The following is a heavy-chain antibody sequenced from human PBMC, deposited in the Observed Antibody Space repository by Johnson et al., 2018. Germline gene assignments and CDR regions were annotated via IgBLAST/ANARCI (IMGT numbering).Heavy chain of an antibody. Sequence: VQLLESGAEVKKPGSSVKVSCKVSADTFSEYPISWVRQAPGQGLEWLGGIIPISDISNYVQRFQGRLPFTADDSTTTAYRELRSLRFEDTAVYYCARAGSYGDYYMDVWGKGTTVTVAS. CDR2: IIPISDIS. CDR1: ADTFSEYP. V-gene: IGHV1-69*01. CDR3: ARAGSYGDYYMDV. J-gene: IGHJ6*03. D-gene: IGHD4-17*01.